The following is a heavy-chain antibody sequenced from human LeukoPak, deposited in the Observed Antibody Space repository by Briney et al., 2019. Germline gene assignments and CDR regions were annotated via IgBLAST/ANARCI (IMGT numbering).Heavy chain of an antibody. V-gene: IGHV1-18*01. CDR3: ARGDYRIAAALSCDY. J-gene: IGHJ4*02. CDR2: ISAYNGNT. Sequence: ASVKVSCKASGYTFTSYGISWVRQAPGQGLEWMGWISAYNGNTNYAQKLQGRATMTTDTSASTAYMELSSLRSEDTAVYYCARGDYRIAAALSCDYWGQGTLVAVSS. D-gene: IGHD6-13*01. CDR1: GYTFTSYG.